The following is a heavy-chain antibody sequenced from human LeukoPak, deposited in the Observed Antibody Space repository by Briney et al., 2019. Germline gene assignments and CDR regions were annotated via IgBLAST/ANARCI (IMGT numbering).Heavy chain of an antibody. CDR2: INPNSGGT. CDR3: AREEGYCSGGSCYSYYYGMDV. Sequence: GASVKLSCKATGYTFTGYYMHWVRQPPGQGIELMGWINPNSGGTNYAQKFQGRVTMTRDTSISTAYMELSRLRSDDTAVYYCAREEGYCSGGSCYSYYYGMDVWGQGTTVTVSS. CDR1: GYTFTGYY. D-gene: IGHD2-15*01. J-gene: IGHJ6*02. V-gene: IGHV1-2*02.